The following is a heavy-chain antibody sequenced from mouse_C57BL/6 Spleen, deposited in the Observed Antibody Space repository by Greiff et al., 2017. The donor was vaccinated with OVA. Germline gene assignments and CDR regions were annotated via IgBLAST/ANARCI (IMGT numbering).Heavy chain of an antibody. CDR3: ASLGSSYFDY. V-gene: IGHV5-4*01. Sequence: EVQVVESGGGLVKPGGSLKLSCAASGFTFSSYAMSWVRQTPEKRLEWVATISDGGSYTYYPDNVKGRFTISRDNAKNNLYLQMSHLKSEDTAMYYCASLGSSYFDYWGQGTTLTVSS. D-gene: IGHD1-1*01. J-gene: IGHJ2*01. CDR2: ISDGGSYT. CDR1: GFTFSSYA.